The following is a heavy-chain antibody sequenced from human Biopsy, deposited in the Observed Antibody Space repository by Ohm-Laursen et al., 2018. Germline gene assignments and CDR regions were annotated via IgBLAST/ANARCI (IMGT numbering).Heavy chain of an antibody. CDR3: ARGSEFEGNTWSIDY. CDR1: GFRFSGYH. V-gene: IGHV3-48*01. J-gene: IGHJ4*02. Sequence: GSLRLSCAATGFRFSGYHMNWVRQAPGKGLQWLAYIKSDSTTIYYADSVKGRFTISRDNAKSSVSLQMNSLRGEDTAVYYCARGSEFEGNTWSIDYWGQGTQVTVSS. D-gene: IGHD3-16*01. CDR2: IKSDSTTI.